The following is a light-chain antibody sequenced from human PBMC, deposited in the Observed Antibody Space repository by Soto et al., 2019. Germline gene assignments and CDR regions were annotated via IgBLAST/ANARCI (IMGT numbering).Light chain of an antibody. CDR3: QQYDNLSIT. J-gene: IGKJ5*01. CDR1: QDISNY. V-gene: IGKV1-33*01. Sequence: DIEMTQSPSSLSASVGDRVTMTCQASQDISNYLNWYQQKPGKAPKRLIYDASNLETGAPSRFSGGGSGTDFTFTISSLQPEDIGIYYCQQYDNLSITFGQGTRLEIK. CDR2: DAS.